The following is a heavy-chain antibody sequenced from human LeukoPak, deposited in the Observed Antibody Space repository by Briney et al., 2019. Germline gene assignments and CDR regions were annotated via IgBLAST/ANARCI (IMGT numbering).Heavy chain of an antibody. CDR3: ARSGDSSGYYYDAFDI. V-gene: IGHV4-59*01. CDR2: IYYSGST. D-gene: IGHD3-22*01. CDR1: GGSISSYY. Sequence: ASETLSLTCTVSGGSISSYYWSWIRQPPGKGLEWIGYIYYSGSTNYNPSLKSRVTISVDTSKNQFSLKLSSVTAADTAVYYCARSGDSSGYYYDAFDIWGQGTMVTVSS. J-gene: IGHJ3*02.